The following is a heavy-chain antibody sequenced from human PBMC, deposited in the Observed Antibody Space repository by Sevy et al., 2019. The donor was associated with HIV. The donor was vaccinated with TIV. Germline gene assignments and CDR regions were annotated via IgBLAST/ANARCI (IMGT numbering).Heavy chain of an antibody. CDR2: ISYDGSNK. CDR3: VRDAIAYYDSSGYPY. J-gene: IGHJ4*02. Sequence: GGSLRLSCAASGFTFSSYAMHWVRQAPGKGLEWVAVISYDGSNKYYADSVKGRFTISRDNSKNTLYLQMNSLRAEDTAVYYCVRDAIAYYDSSGYPYWGQGTLVTVSS. CDR1: GFTFSSYA. D-gene: IGHD3-22*01. V-gene: IGHV3-30*04.